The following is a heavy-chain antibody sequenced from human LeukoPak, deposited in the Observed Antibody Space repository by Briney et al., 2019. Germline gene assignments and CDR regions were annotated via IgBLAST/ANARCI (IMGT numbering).Heavy chain of an antibody. CDR2: IKQDGSEK. CDR3: ARGGTYYYHYFDY. J-gene: IGHJ4*02. V-gene: IGHV3-7*05. Sequence: GGSLRLSCVASEFTFRSYWMNWVRQAPGKGLEWVANIKQDGSEKYYVDSVKGRFTISRDNAKSSLYLQMNSLRAEDTAVYYCARGGTYYYHYFDYWGQGTLVTVSS. CDR1: EFTFRSYW. D-gene: IGHD1-26*01.